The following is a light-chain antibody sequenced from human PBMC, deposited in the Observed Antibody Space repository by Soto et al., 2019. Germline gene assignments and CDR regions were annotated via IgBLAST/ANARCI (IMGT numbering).Light chain of an antibody. CDR2: EVS. Sequence: QSVLTQPASVSGSPGPSITISCAGTSSDIGGYNYVSWYQHHPGKAPKVMIYEVSNRPSGVSNRFSGSKSGNTASLTISGLQAEDEADYYCSSFTISSPLFVFGSGTKLTVL. CDR1: SSDIGGYNY. J-gene: IGLJ1*01. CDR3: SSFTISSPLFV. V-gene: IGLV2-14*01.